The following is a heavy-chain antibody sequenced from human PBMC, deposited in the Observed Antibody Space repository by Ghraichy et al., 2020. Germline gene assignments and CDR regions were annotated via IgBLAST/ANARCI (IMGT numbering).Heavy chain of an antibody. CDR1: GGSISSYY. V-gene: IGHV4-59*01. J-gene: IGHJ2*01. CDR3: ARTLPGIAVAGYWYFDR. Sequence: SETLSLTCTVSGGSISSYYWSWIRQPPGKGLEWIGYIYYSGSTNYNPSLKSRVTISVDTSKNQFSLKLSSVTAADTAVYYCARTLPGIAVAGYWYFDRWGRGTLVNVSS. D-gene: IGHD6-19*01. CDR2: IYYSGST.